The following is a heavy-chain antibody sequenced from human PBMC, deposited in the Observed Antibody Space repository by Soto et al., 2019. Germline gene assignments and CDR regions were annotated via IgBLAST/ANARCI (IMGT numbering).Heavy chain of an antibody. V-gene: IGHV1-69*06. Sequence: QVQLVQSGAEVKKPGSSVKVSCKASGGTFSSYAISWVRQAPGQGLEWMGGIIPIFGTANYAQKFQGRVTITADKSTSPAYMELSSLRSADTAVYYCARSTGDFWSGYYNYFDYWGQGTLVTVSS. CDR1: GGTFSSYA. D-gene: IGHD3-3*01. CDR2: IIPIFGTA. J-gene: IGHJ4*02. CDR3: ARSTGDFWSGYYNYFDY.